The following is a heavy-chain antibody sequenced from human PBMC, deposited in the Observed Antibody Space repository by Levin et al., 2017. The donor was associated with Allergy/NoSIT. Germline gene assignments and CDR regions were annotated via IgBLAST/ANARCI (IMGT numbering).Heavy chain of an antibody. V-gene: IGHV3-49*04. Sequence: GESLKISCTASGFTFGDYAMSWVRQAPGKGLEWVGFIRSKAYGGTTEYAASVKGRFTISRDDSKSIAYLQMNSLKTEDTAVYYCTRRSKYYDFWSGYPDYWGQGTLVTVSS. D-gene: IGHD3-3*01. CDR1: GFTFGDYA. CDR3: TRRSKYYDFWSGYPDY. CDR2: IRSKAYGGTT. J-gene: IGHJ4*02.